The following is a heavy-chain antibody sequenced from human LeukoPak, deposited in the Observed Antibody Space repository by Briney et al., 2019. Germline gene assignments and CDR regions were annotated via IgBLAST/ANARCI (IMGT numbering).Heavy chain of an antibody. CDR1: GFTFSDYY. CDR3: ARDAHIVVVTATLDI. D-gene: IGHD2-21*02. V-gene: IGHV3-11*01. CDR2: ISSSGSTI. Sequence: GGSLRLSRAASGFTFSDYYMSWIRQAPGKGLEWVSYISSSGSTIYYADSVKGRFTISRDNAKNSLYLQMNSLRAEDTAVYYCARDAHIVVVTATLDIWGQGTMVTVSS. J-gene: IGHJ3*02.